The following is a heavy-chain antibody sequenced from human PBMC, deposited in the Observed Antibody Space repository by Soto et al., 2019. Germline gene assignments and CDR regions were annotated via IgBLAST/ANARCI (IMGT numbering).Heavy chain of an antibody. V-gene: IGHV3-23*01. D-gene: IGHD3-10*01. J-gene: IGHJ4*02. CDR2: ISGSGGST. CDR1: GFTFSSYA. CDR3: AKDVWFGGERADY. Sequence: EVQLLESGGGLVQPGGSLRLSCAASGFTFSSYAMSWVRQAPGKGLEWVSAISGSGGSTYYADSVKGRFTISRDNSKNTLYLQMNSLRAEDTAVCYCAKDVWFGGERADYWGQGTLVTVSS.